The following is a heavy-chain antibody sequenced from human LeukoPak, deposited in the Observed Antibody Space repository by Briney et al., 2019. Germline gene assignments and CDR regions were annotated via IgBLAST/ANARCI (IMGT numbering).Heavy chain of an antibody. CDR2: ISGSGGST. J-gene: IGHJ4*02. Sequence: HTGGSLRLSCAASGFTFSSYAMSWVRQAPGKGLEWVSAISGSGGSTYYADSVKGRFTISRDNSKNTLYLQMNSLRAEDTAVYYGATSVGGWDYGYFDYWGQGTLVTVSS. CDR1: GFTFSSYA. V-gene: IGHV3-23*01. CDR3: ATSVGGWDYGYFDY. D-gene: IGHD4/OR15-4a*01.